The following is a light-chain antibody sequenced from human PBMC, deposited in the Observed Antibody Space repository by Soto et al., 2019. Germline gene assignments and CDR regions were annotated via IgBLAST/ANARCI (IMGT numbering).Light chain of an antibody. Sequence: QSGLTQPPSASGTPGQTIIISCTGTSSDVGGYNYVSWYQQHPGKVPKVMIFEVSNRPSGISHRFSGSKSGNTASLTISGLQAEDEADYYCSSYTTSGTLVFGGGTKLTVL. CDR1: SSDVGGYNY. V-gene: IGLV2-14*01. CDR3: SSYTTSGTLV. J-gene: IGLJ2*01. CDR2: EVS.